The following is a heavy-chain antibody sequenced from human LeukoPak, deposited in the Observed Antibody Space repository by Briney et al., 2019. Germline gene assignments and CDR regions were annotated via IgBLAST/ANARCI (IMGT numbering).Heavy chain of an antibody. V-gene: IGHV3-48*04. CDR3: TKAGHGGNVLYY. J-gene: IGHJ4*02. CDR2: ISGGSSTI. CDR1: GFTFSTYS. D-gene: IGHD4-23*01. Sequence: GGSLRLSCAASGFTFSTYSMNWVRQAPGKGLEWVSYISGGSSTIYYVDSAKGRFTISRDNAKNSLYLQMNSLRAEDTAVYYCTKAGHGGNVLYYWGPGTLVTVSS.